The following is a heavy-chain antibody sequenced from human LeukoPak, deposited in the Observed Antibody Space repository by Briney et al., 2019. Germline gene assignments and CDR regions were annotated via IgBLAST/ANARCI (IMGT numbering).Heavy chain of an antibody. Sequence: GRSLRLSCAASGFTFNNYALHWVRQPPGKGLEWVSVISYNGNDKYYTDSVKGRFTISRDNPNNTLYLQMNSLRGEDTAVYYCARGDYGSTWYDFFFDYWGQGILVTVSS. V-gene: IGHV3-30-3*01. CDR1: GFTFNNYA. D-gene: IGHD6-13*01. CDR3: ARGDYGSTWYDFFFDY. J-gene: IGHJ4*02. CDR2: ISYNGNDK.